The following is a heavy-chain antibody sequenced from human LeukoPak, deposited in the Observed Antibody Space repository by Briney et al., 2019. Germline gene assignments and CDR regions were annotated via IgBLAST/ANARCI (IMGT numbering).Heavy chain of an antibody. CDR1: GGSISSYY. V-gene: IGHV4-59*01. CDR3: ARESPVGAIDY. D-gene: IGHD1-26*01. J-gene: IGHJ4*02. CDR2: IYNSGST. Sequence: SETLSLTCTVSGGSISSYYWSWVRQPPGKGLEWIGYIYNSGSTKYNPSLKSRVTISVDTSKNQFSLNLSSVTAADTAVYYCARESPVGAIDYWGLGILVTVSS.